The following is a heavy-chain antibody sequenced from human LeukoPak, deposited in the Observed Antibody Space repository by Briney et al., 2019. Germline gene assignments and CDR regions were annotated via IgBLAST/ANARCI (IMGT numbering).Heavy chain of an antibody. CDR3: ARVPARVVDYYFDY. CDR1: GFSFSSYE. J-gene: IGHJ4*02. CDR2: ISSSSSYI. V-gene: IGHV3-21*01. D-gene: IGHD2-15*01. Sequence: GGSLRLSCAASGFSFSSYEMNWVRQAPGKGLEWVSSISSSSSYIYYADSVKGRFTISRDNAKNSLYLQMNSLRAEDTAVYYCARVPARVVDYYFDYWGQGTLVTVSS.